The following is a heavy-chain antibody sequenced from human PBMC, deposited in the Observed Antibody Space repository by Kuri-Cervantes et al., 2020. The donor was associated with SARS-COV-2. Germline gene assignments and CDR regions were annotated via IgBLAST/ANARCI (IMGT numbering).Heavy chain of an antibody. Sequence: ASVKVSCKASGYTFTGYYMHWVRQAPGQGLEWMGWINPNSGGTNYAQKFQGRVTMTRDTSISTAYMELSRLRSDDTAVYYCARDNSAYYGFWSGYYNYFDYWGQGTLVTVSS. D-gene: IGHD3-3*01. V-gene: IGHV1-2*02. CDR1: GYTFTGYY. CDR2: INPNSGGT. CDR3: ARDNSAYYGFWSGYYNYFDY. J-gene: IGHJ4*02.